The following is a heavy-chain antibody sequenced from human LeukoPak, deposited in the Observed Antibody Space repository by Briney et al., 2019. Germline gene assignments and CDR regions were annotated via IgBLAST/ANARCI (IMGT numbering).Heavy chain of an antibody. Sequence: PGGSLRLFCVASEFTFCDYHKNWIRQAPGKGLEWVSYISSGSSYTSYADSVKVRFTITRDNAKNSLHLQMNSLSAEATAGDDCARGPTHDYWGQGTLVAVSS. CDR2: ISSGSSYT. J-gene: IGHJ4*02. CDR3: ARGPTHDY. V-gene: IGHV3-11*06. CDR1: EFTFCDYH.